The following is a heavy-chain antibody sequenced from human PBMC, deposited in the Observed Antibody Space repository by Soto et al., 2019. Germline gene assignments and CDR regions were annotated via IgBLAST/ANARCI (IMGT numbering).Heavy chain of an antibody. D-gene: IGHD3-9*01. V-gene: IGHV1-69*13. CDR2: IIPIFGTA. J-gene: IGHJ4*02. Sequence: VASVKVSCKASGGTFSSYAISWVRQAPGQGLEWMGGIIPIFGTANYAQKFQGRVTITADESTSTAYMELSSLRSEDTAVYYCAREDNFYDILTGYYPYWGQGTLVTVSS. CDR1: GGTFSSYA. CDR3: AREDNFYDILTGYYPY.